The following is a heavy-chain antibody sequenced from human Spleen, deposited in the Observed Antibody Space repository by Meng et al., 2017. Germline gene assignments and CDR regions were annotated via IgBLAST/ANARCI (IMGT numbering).Heavy chain of an antibody. V-gene: IGHV4-4*02. CDR3: ARIPDYDTSAS. D-gene: IGHD3-22*01. CDR1: GGSISSSDW. CDR2: VYHSGGT. J-gene: IGHJ5*02. Sequence: QVQLQLWGAGLLRPSETLSLTCAVSGGSISSSDWWSWVRQPPGKGLEWIGEVYHSGGTNYNPSLKSRVTISVDKSKNQFSLKLSSVTAADTAVYYCARIPDYDTSASWGQGTLVTVSS.